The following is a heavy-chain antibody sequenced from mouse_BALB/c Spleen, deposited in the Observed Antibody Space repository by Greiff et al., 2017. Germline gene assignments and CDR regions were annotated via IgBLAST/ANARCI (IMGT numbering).Heavy chain of an antibody. D-gene: IGHD2-3*01. CDR2: ILPGSGST. Sequence: VQLQQSGAELMKPGASVKISCKATGYTFSSYWIEWVKQRPGHGLEWIGEILPGSGSTNYNEKFKGKATFTADTSSNTAYMQLSSLTSEDSAVYYCARSIYYDAMDYWGQGTSVTVSS. J-gene: IGHJ4*01. CDR3: ARSIYYDAMDY. V-gene: IGHV1-9*01. CDR1: GYTFSSYW.